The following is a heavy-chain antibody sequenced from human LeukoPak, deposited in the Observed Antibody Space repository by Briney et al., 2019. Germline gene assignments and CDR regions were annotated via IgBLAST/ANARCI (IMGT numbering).Heavy chain of an antibody. CDR3: AREGLTYYYDSSGYSGEPLFDY. D-gene: IGHD3-22*01. J-gene: IGHJ4*02. CDR1: GGTFSSYA. Sequence: GASVKVSCKASGGTFSSYAISWVRQAPGQGLEWMGGIIPIFGTANYAQKFQGRVTITTDESTSTAYMELSSLRSEDTAVYYCAREGLTYYYDSSGYSGEPLFDYWGQGTLVTVSS. CDR2: IIPIFGTA. V-gene: IGHV1-69*05.